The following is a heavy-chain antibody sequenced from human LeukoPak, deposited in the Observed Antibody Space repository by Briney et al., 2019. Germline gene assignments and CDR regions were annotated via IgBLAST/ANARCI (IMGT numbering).Heavy chain of an antibody. Sequence: ASVKVSCKASGYTFTSYHMHWVRQAPGQGLEWMGIINPSGGGTSCAQKFQGRVTMTRDTSTSTVYMELSSLRSVDTAVYYCAGNILFASGWSFFDFWGQGTLVTVSS. CDR2: INPSGGGT. CDR1: GYTFTSYH. CDR3: AGNILFASGWSFFDF. J-gene: IGHJ4*02. D-gene: IGHD6-19*01. V-gene: IGHV1-46*01.